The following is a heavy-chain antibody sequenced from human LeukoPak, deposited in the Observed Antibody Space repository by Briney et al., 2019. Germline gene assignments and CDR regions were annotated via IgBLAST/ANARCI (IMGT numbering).Heavy chain of an antibody. Sequence: GTSLRLSCATSGFTFSNYAVSWVRQAPGRGLEWVSSISGSGGTTYYADSVKGRFTISRDNSKNTLYLQMNSLRAEDTAVYYCAKDPYRASSGLVDYWGQGTLVTVSS. CDR2: ISGSGGTT. D-gene: IGHD5-12*01. CDR1: GFTFSNYA. CDR3: AKDPYRASSGLVDY. J-gene: IGHJ4*02. V-gene: IGHV3-23*01.